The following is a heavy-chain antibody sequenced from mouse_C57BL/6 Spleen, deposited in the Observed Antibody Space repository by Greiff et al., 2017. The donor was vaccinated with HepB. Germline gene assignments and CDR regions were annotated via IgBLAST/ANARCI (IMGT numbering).Heavy chain of an antibody. J-gene: IGHJ4*01. CDR1: GYTFTTYP. CDR2: FHPYNDDT. V-gene: IGHV1-47*01. CDR3: ARRGLLNYAMDY. Sequence: VMLVESGAELVKPGASVKMSCKASGYTFTTYPIEWMKQNHGKSLEWIGNFHPYNDDTKYNEKFKGKATLTVEKSSSTVYLELSRLTSDDSAVYYCARRGLLNYAMDYWGQGTSVTVSS. D-gene: IGHD2-10*01.